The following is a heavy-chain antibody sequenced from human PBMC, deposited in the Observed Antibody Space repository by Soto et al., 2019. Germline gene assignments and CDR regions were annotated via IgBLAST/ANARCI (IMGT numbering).Heavy chain of an antibody. CDR1: GGTFSTFG. V-gene: IGHV1-69*13. Sequence: SVKVSCKASGGTFSTFGISWVRQAPGQGLEWMGGIIPFFGTARYSQKFEDRITITVDESTNTVYMDLRSLTSEDTAIYYCAKSAPMDAGDKYYYDFWGQGALVTVSS. CDR2: IIPFFGTA. J-gene: IGHJ4*02. D-gene: IGHD4-17*01. CDR3: AKSAPMDAGDKYYYDF.